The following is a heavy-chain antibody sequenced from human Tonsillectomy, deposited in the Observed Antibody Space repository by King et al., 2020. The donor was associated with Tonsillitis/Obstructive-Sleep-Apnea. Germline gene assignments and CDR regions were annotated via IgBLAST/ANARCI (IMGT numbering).Heavy chain of an antibody. CDR3: ARVPRDIVVVPAAGGWFDP. J-gene: IGHJ5*02. V-gene: IGHV1-69*01. Sequence: QLVQSGAEVKKPGSSVKVSCKASGGTFSSYAISWVRQAPGQGLEWMGGIIPIFGTANYAQKFQGRVTITADESTSNAYMELSSLRSEDTAVYYCARVPRDIVVVPAAGGWFDPWGQGTLVTVSS. CDR2: IIPIFGTA. CDR1: GGTFSSYA. D-gene: IGHD2-2*01.